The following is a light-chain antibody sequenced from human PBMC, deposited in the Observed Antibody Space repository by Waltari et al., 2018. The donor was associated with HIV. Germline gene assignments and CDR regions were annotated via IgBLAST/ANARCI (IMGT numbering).Light chain of an antibody. CDR3: RQYFSTPWT. CDR1: QSLLYSPNNKNF. CDR2: WAS. J-gene: IGKJ1*01. V-gene: IGKV4-1*01. Sequence: DIVMTQTPDSLIVSPGEKASINGWTNQSLLYSPNNKNFLVLYQQKPGQPPKLLIYWASSRESGVPARFSGSGSATNCTRTISRLPPEDVATYFCRQYFSTPWTFGQGTKV.